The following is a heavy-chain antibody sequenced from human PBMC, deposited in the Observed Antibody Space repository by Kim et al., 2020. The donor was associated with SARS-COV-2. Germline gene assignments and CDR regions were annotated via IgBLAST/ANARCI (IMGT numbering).Heavy chain of an antibody. V-gene: IGHV3-53*01. CDR1: GLGVGSNY. J-gene: IGHJ4*02. Sequence: GGSLRLSCVASGLGVGSNYMSWVHQAPGKGLEWVSLIYPGGSTYYADSVKGRFTISRDDSKNTLFLQMNNLKAEDTAVYHCASHGWQLFFFDSWGQGTLVSVSS. D-gene: IGHD6-19*01. CDR3: ASHGWQLFFFDS. CDR2: IYPGGST.